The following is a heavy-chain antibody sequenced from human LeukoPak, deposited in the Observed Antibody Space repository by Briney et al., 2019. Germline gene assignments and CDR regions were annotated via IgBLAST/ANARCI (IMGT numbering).Heavy chain of an antibody. CDR3: ARDPYSGNYGDTYYYYMDV. CDR2: TSYDGSDT. D-gene: IGHD1-26*01. V-gene: IGHV3-33*05. J-gene: IGHJ6*03. Sequence: AGGSLRLSCVTSGFTFSRYGMHWVRQAPGKGLQWVTVTSYDGSDTYFADSVNGRFTLSRDNAKNSLSLQMNSLTAEDTAVYYCARDPYSGNYGDTYYYYMDVWGKGTTVTVSS. CDR1: GFTFSRYG.